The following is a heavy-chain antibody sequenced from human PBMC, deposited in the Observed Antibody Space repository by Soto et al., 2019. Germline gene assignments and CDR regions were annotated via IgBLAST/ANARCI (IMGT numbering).Heavy chain of an antibody. V-gene: IGHV1-3*01. Sequence: KFQGRVTITRDTSASTAYMELSSLRSEDTAVYYCARDSSNYLTHFDYWGQGTLVTVSS. CDR3: ARDSSNYLTHFDY. J-gene: IGHJ4*02. D-gene: IGHD4-4*01.